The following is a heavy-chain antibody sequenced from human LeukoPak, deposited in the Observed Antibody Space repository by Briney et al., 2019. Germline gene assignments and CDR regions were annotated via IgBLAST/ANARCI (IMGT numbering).Heavy chain of an antibody. J-gene: IGHJ6*02. V-gene: IGHV3-9*01. CDR1: GLTFSSHW. D-gene: IGHD3-3*01. Sequence: GGSLRLSCAASGLTFSSHWMHWVRQVPGKGLEWVSGISWQSNTRKYADSVRGRFTISRDNARNSLYLQMNSLKLEDTALYYCVKDRDFWSGLDVWGQGTMVTVS. CDR3: VKDRDFWSGLDV. CDR2: ISWQSNTR.